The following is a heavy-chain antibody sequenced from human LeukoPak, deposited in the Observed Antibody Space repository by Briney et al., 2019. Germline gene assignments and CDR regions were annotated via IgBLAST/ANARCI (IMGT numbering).Heavy chain of an antibody. Sequence: GGSLRLSCAASGFTVSSNYMSWVRQAPGKGLEWVSVIYSGGSTYYADSVKGRFTISRDNSKNTLYLQVNSLRAEDTAVYYCARKWAAAGTSVDYYYGMDVWGQGTTVTVSS. CDR1: GFTVSSNY. D-gene: IGHD6-13*01. J-gene: IGHJ6*02. V-gene: IGHV3-53*01. CDR2: IYSGGST. CDR3: ARKWAAAGTSVDYYYGMDV.